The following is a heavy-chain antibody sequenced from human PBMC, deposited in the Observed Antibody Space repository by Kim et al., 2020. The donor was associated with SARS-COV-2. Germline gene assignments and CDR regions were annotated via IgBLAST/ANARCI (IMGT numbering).Heavy chain of an antibody. D-gene: IGHD3-10*01. CDR1: GGSISSGDYY. Sequence: SETLSLTCTVSGGSISSGDYYWSWIRQPPGKGLEWIGYIYYSGTTSYNPSLKSRVSMSVDTSKNQFSLKLSSVTAADTAVYYCARDGSFGDLFHRGWFDP. V-gene: IGHV4-30-4*01. J-gene: IGHJ5*02. CDR2: IYYSGTT. CDR3: ARDGSFGDLFHRGWFDP.